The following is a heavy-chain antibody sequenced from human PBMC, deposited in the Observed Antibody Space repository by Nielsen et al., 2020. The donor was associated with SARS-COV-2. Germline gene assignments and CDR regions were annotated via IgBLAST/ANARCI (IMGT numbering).Heavy chain of an antibody. J-gene: IGHJ4*02. D-gene: IGHD3-16*01. V-gene: IGHV4-39*07. CDR3: ARVGGDY. Sequence: GSLRLSCTVSGGSISSSSYYWGWIRQPPGKGLEWIGSIYYSGSTYYNPSLKSRVTISVDTSKNQFSLKLSSVTAAVTAVYYCARVGGDYWGQGTLVTVSS. CDR2: IYYSGST. CDR1: GGSISSSSYY.